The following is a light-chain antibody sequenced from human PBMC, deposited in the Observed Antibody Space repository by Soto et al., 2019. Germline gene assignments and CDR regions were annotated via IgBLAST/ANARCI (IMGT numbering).Light chain of an antibody. J-gene: IGKJ2*01. Sequence: EVVLTQSPGTLSLSPGERATLSCRASQTVSNNYFAWYQQKPGQSPRLLIFGSSDRATGIPDRFSGSGSGTDFTFTISRLKPEDFAVYYCQQYGSSPPYTFGQGTKLEIK. CDR2: GSS. V-gene: IGKV3-20*01. CDR3: QQYGSSPPYT. CDR1: QTVSNNY.